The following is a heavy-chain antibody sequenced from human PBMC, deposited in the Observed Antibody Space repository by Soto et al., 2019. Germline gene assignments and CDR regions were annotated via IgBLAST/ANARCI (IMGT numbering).Heavy chain of an antibody. CDR3: ARDPGVTGTTDYGMDV. CDR1: GYSFTSYW. V-gene: IGHV5-10-1*01. J-gene: IGHJ6*02. Sequence: GESLKISCKGSGYSFTSYWISWGRQMPWKGLEWMWRIDPSDSYTNYSPSFQGHVTISADKSISTAYLQWSSLKASDTAMYYCARDPGVTGTTDYGMDVWGQGTTVTVSS. D-gene: IGHD1-7*01. CDR2: IDPSDSYT.